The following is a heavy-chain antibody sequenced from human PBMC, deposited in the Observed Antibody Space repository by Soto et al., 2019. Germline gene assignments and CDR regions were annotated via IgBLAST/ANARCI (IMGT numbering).Heavy chain of an antibody. D-gene: IGHD3-10*01. CDR3: ARSYNYGSYWYFDL. CDR1: GYTFIDYG. CDR2: ISISSANT. V-gene: IGHV1-18*04. J-gene: IGHJ2*01. Sequence: QVQLVQSGDEVKKPGASVKVSCKASGYTFIDYGITWVRQAPGQGLEWMGWISISSANTHYEESLQGRVTMTSDKTNTAYMELLRLRSADSAMYYCARSYNYGSYWYFDLWCRGTLVTVSS.